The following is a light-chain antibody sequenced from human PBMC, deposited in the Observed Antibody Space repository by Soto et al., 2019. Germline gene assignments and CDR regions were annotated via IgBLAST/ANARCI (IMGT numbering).Light chain of an antibody. J-gene: IGKJ3*01. CDR1: QSVLYSSNNKNY. CDR2: WAS. V-gene: IGKV4-1*01. Sequence: DIVMTQSPDSLAVSRGERATINCKSSQSVLYSSNNKNYLAWYQQKPVQPPKLLIYWASTRESGVPDRFSGSGSGTDFTLTISSLQAEDVAVYYCQQYYSTPHTFGPGTKVDIK. CDR3: QQYYSTPHT.